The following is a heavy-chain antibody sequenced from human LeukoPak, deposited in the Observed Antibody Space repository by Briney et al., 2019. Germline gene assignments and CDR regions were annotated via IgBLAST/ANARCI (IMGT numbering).Heavy chain of an antibody. Sequence: GGALRLSCAASGFTFSSYAMHGVGQAPGKGGEGVAVISYDGRNKYSADSVKGRFPISRDTSKNPLYLQMNSLRAEDTAVYYCARDPNDDSYYFDYWGQGTLVTVSS. V-gene: IGHV3-30*04. CDR2: ISYDGRNK. J-gene: IGHJ4*02. CDR1: GFTFSSYA. D-gene: IGHD1-1*01. CDR3: ARDPNDDSYYFDY.